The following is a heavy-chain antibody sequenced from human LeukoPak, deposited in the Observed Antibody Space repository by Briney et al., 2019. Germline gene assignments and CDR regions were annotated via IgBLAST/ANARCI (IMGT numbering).Heavy chain of an antibody. J-gene: IGHJ5*02. CDR1: GGTFNNSA. CDR3: ARDVHGDYGSGWFDP. D-gene: IGHD4-17*01. Sequence: SVKVSCKTSGGTFNNSATSWVRQAPGQGLEWLGGIMPLFGTAGYAQKFQGRVTITKDESTRTVYLELTSLTSDDTAVYYCARDVHGDYGSGWFDPWGQGTLVSVSS. CDR2: IMPLFGTA. V-gene: IGHV1-69*05.